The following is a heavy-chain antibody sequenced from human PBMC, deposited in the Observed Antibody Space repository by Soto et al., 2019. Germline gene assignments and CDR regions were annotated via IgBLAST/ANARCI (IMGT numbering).Heavy chain of an antibody. D-gene: IGHD3-3*01. V-gene: IGHV3-72*01. CDR1: GFTFSDHY. Sequence: GGSLRLSCAASGFTFSDHYMDWVRQAPGKGLEWVGRTRNKANSYTTEYAASVKGRFTISRDDSKNSLYLQMNSLKTEDTAVYYCARGLEWLDFDYWGQGTLVTVSS. CDR2: TRNKANSYTT. CDR3: ARGLEWLDFDY. J-gene: IGHJ4*02.